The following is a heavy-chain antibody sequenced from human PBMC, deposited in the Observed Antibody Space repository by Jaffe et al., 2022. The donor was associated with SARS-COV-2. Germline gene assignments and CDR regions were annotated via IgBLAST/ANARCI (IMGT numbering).Heavy chain of an antibody. D-gene: IGHD3-16*01. V-gene: IGHV3-74*01. J-gene: IGHJ4*01. CDR3: VLSTGSGGGTFEF. CDR1: GFTFSSSW. CDR2: INTVGSST. Sequence: EVQLVESGGGSVQPGESLRLSCAASGFTFSSSWMHWVRQAPGKGLVWVARINTVGSSTWYADSVQGRFTISRDNAKNTLYLQLNSLRVDDTAVYYCVLSTGSGGGTFEFWGRGTLVTVSS.